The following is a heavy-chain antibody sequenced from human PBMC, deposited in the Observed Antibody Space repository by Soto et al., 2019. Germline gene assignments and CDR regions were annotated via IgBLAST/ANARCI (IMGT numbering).Heavy chain of an antibody. V-gene: IGHV1-69*06. CDR1: GRTFSSYA. CDR3: ASRRGYSGYDYYYYYGMDV. CDR2: IIPIFATA. J-gene: IGHJ6*02. D-gene: IGHD5-12*01. Sequence: QVQLVQSGAEVKQPGSSVEVSCKASGRTFSSYAISWVRQAPGQGLEWMGGIIPIFATANYAQKFQRRVTITADKSTSTAYMELSSLRSEDTAVDYCASRRGYSGYDYYYYYGMDVWGQGTTVTVSS.